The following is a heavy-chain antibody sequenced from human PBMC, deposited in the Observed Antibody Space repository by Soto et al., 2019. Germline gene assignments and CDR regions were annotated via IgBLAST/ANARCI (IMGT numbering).Heavy chain of an antibody. CDR2: ISYDGSNT. CDR3: AKDFLTVGATTGAWYFDL. J-gene: IGHJ2*01. Sequence: PGGSLRLSCAASGFTFSSYGIYWVRQAPGKGLEWVAVISYDGSNTYYADSVKGRFTISRDNSKNTLYLEMNNLRAEDTAVYYCAKDFLTVGATTGAWYFDLWGRGTLVTVSS. V-gene: IGHV3-30*18. D-gene: IGHD1-26*01. CDR1: GFTFSSYG.